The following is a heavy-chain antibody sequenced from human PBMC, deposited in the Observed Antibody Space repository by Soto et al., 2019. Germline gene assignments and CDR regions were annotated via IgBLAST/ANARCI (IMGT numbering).Heavy chain of an antibody. CDR2: INQDGSAK. V-gene: IGHV3-7*01. CDR3: ARGPF. D-gene: IGHD3-3*02. CDR1: GFTFSNQW. Sequence: EVRMVASGGGVLQPGESLRLSCAASGFTFSNQWMSWVRQAPGKGLEWVANINQDGSAKSHVDSVEGRFTISRDNAKNSLYLQMNTLRVEDTAVYYCARGPFWGQGTLVTVSS. J-gene: IGHJ4*02.